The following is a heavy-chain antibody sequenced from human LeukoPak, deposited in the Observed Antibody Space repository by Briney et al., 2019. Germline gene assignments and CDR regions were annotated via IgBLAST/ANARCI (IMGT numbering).Heavy chain of an antibody. CDR1: GFTFSDYY. V-gene: IGHV3-11*01. D-gene: IGHD5-12*01. CDR2: ISSNGSTI. Sequence: KSGGSLRLSCAASGFTFSDYYMSWIRQAPGKGLEWVSYISSNGSTIYYADSVKGRFTNSRDNAKNSLYLQMNSLRAEDTAVYYCARHKATIGWFDPWGQGTLVTVSS. CDR3: ARHKATIGWFDP. J-gene: IGHJ5*02.